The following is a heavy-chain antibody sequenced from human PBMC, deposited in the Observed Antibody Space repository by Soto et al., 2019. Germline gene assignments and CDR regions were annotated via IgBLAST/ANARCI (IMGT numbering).Heavy chain of an antibody. CDR3: AREGYCSSTSCPLGAFDI. J-gene: IGHJ3*02. D-gene: IGHD2-2*01. V-gene: IGHV3-33*01. CDR1: GFTFSSYG. CDR2: IWYDGSNK. Sequence: SLRLSCAASGFTFSSYGMHWVRQAPGKGLEWVAVIWYDGSNKYYADSVKGRFTISRDNSKNTLYLQMNSLRAEDTAVYYCAREGYCSSTSCPLGAFDIWGQGTMVTVSS.